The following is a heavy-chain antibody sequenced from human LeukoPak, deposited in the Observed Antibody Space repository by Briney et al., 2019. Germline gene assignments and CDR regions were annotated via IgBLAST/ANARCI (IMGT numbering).Heavy chain of an antibody. V-gene: IGHV4-31*03. CDR3: ARGSTGDKSNN. D-gene: IGHD7-27*01. CDR2: IYYSGTT. J-gene: IGHJ4*02. CDR1: GGSISSGGYY. Sequence: SQTLSLTCTVSGGSISSGGYYWSWIRQLPGKGLEWIGYIYYSGTTSYNPSLKSRLTISLDTFENQFSLKLSFVTAADTAVYYCARGSTGDKSNNWGQGTLVTVSS.